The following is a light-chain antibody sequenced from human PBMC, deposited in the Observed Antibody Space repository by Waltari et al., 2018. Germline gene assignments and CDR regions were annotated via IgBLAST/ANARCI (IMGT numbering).Light chain of an antibody. CDR1: QNISIY. J-gene: IGKJ4*01. CDR2: DAV. CDR3: QQRSKWPLT. Sequence: EIVLTQSPSTLSLSPGERVTVSCRASQNISIYLAWYRQRSGQAPSLLIYDAVNRASGIPVRFSGSGSGRDFALTITKVEPEDFAVYYCQQRSKWPLTFGGGTHLEMK. V-gene: IGKV3-11*02.